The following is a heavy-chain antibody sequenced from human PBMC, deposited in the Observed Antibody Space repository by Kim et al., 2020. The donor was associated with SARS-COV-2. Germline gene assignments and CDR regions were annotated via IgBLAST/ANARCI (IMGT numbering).Heavy chain of an antibody. J-gene: IGHJ1*01. D-gene: IGHD3-3*01. CDR1: GGTFSGYY. V-gene: IGHV4-34*08. CDR3: ARCDF. CDR2: IDHSGSA. Sequence: SESLSLTCAVYGGTFSGYYWTWIRQPPGKGLEWIGGIDHSGSANYHPSLKSRVTISADTSNNQSSLKMKHVTAAETASYYCARCDFWSRDTLGTVS.